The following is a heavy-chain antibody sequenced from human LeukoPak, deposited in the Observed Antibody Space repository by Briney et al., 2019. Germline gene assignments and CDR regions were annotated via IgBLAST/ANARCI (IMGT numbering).Heavy chain of an antibody. J-gene: IGHJ4*02. V-gene: IGHV3-33*01. CDR2: IWYDGSNK. CDR3: ARSYGWDGYNLD. CDR1: GFTFSSYG. D-gene: IGHD5-24*01. Sequence: GGSLRLSCAASGFTFSSYGMHWVRQAPGKGLEGVAVIWYDGSNKYYADSVKGRFTISRDNSKNTLYLQMNSLRAEDTAVYYCARSYGWDGYNLDWSQGTLVTVSS.